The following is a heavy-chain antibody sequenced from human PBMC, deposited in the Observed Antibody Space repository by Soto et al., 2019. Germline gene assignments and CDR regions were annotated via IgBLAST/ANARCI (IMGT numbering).Heavy chain of an antibody. Sequence: PSETLSLTCTVSGGSISSGDYYWSWIRQPPGKGLEWIGYIYYSGSTYYNPSLKSRVTISVDTSKNQFSLKLSSVTAADTAAYYCARDEDSSSGPYYYGMDVWGQGTTVTVSS. CDR2: IYYSGST. J-gene: IGHJ6*02. V-gene: IGHV4-30-4*01. CDR1: GGSISSGDYY. D-gene: IGHD6-6*01. CDR3: ARDEDSSSGPYYYGMDV.